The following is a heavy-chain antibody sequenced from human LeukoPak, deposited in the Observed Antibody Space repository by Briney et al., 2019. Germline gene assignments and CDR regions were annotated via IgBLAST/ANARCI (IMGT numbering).Heavy chain of an antibody. D-gene: IGHD2-21*02. CDR2: ISYDGSNK. CDR1: GDSISSSSYY. V-gene: IGHV3-30*18. Sequence: LSLTCTVSGDSISSSSYYWGWVRQAPGKGLEWVAVISYDGSNKYYADSVKGRFTVSRDNSKNTLYLQMNSLRAEDTAVYYCAKDGRDCGGDCYSGYFDYWGQGTLVTVSS. J-gene: IGHJ4*02. CDR3: AKDGRDCGGDCYSGYFDY.